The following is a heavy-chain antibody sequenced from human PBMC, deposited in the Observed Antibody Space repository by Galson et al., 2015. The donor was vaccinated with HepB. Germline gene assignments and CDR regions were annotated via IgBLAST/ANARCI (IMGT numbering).Heavy chain of an antibody. J-gene: IGHJ4*02. CDR1: GYTFTTYF. Sequence: SVKVSCKASGYTFTTYFVHWVRQAPGQGLEYMGIVNLSDGSSRNAQKFQGRVTMTSDTSANTAHMELSSLRPEDTAVYYCARERPNSFFFDYWGQGTLVTVSS. D-gene: IGHD1-1*01. CDR3: ARERPNSFFFDY. V-gene: IGHV1-46*01. CDR2: VNLSDGSS.